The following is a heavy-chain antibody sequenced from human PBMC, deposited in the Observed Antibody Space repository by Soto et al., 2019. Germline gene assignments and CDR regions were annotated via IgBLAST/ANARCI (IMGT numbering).Heavy chain of an antibody. CDR2: ICAYNGNT. Sequence: QVQLVQSGAEVKKPGGSVKVSSKASGYTFTSYGISWVRQAPGQGLEWMGWICAYNGNTNYAQKLQGRVTMTTDTSTSTAYMELRSLRSDDTAVYYCAASRAYDSSDYSGFHYGMDVWGLGTTVAVSS. CDR3: AASRAYDSSDYSGFHYGMDV. D-gene: IGHD3-22*01. CDR1: GYTFTSYG. J-gene: IGHJ6*02. V-gene: IGHV1-18*01.